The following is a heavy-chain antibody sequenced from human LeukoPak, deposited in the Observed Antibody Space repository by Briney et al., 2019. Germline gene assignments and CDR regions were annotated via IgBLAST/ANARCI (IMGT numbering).Heavy chain of an antibody. CDR3: ARVNRGSASTFEY. D-gene: IGHD7-27*01. CDR2: IYNGGST. CDR1: GFTVSSNH. Sequence: GGSLRLSCAASGFTVSSNHMSWVLQAPGKGLEWVSVIYNGGSTLYADSVKGRFTISRDNSKNTLYLQMNSLRAEDTAVYYCARVNRGSASTFEYWGQGTLVTVSS. V-gene: IGHV3-53*01. J-gene: IGHJ4*02.